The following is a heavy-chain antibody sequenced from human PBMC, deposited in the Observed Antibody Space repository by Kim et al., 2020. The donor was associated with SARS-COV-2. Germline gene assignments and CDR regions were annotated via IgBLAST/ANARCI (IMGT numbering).Heavy chain of an antibody. Sequence: AQKFQGRVTITADESTSTAYMELSSLRSEDTAVYYCARDRSYYDSSGYDYWGQGTLVTVSS. D-gene: IGHD3-22*01. V-gene: IGHV1-69*01. J-gene: IGHJ4*02. CDR3: ARDRSYYDSSGYDY.